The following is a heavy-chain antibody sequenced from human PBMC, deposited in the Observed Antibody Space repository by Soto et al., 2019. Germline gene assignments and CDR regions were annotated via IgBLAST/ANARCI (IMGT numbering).Heavy chain of an antibody. CDR2: ISAYNGNT. Sequence: GASVKVSCKASGFTFTSSAVQWVRQARGQGLEWMGWISAYNGNTNYAQKLQGRVTMTTDTSTSTAYMELRSLRSDDTAVYYCARDAASYYYDSSGYLGYWGQGTLVTVSS. CDR1: GFTFTSSA. V-gene: IGHV1-18*01. J-gene: IGHJ4*02. CDR3: ARDAASYYYDSSGYLGY. D-gene: IGHD3-22*01.